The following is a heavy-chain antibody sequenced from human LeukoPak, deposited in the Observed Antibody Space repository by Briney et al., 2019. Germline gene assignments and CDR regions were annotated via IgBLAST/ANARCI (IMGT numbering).Heavy chain of an antibody. CDR3: ARGISTDSSGYYLIGGFDY. Sequence: SQTLSLTCAISGDSVSSNSAAWNWIRQSPSRGLEWLGRTYYRYKWYNDYAVSVKSRITINPDTSKNQFSLQLNSVTPEDTAVYYCARGISTDSSGYYLIGGFDYWGQGTLVTVSS. J-gene: IGHJ4*02. V-gene: IGHV6-1*01. CDR1: GDSVSSNSAA. D-gene: IGHD3-22*01. CDR2: TYYRYKWYN.